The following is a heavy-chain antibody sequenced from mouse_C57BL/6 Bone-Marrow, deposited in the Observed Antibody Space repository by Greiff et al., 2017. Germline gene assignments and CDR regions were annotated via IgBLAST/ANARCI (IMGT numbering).Heavy chain of an antibody. J-gene: IGHJ4*01. V-gene: IGHV1-69*01. CDR2: IDPSDSYT. Sequence: VQLQQPGAELVMPGASVKLSCKASGYTFTSYWMHWVKQRPGQGLEWIGEIDPSDSYTNYNQKFKGKSTLTVDKSSSTAYMQLSSLTSEDSAVYYSARGIPYYYGSSRYAMDYWGQGTSVTVSS. D-gene: IGHD1-1*01. CDR3: ARGIPYYYGSSRYAMDY. CDR1: GYTFTSYW.